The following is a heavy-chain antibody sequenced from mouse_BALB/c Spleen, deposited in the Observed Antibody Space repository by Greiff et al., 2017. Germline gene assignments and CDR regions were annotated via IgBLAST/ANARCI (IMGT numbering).Heavy chain of an antibody. J-gene: IGHJ4*01. CDR3: ARRDGNYVDYYAMDY. V-gene: IGHV1-9*01. CDR2: ILPGSGST. Sequence: QVQLQQSGAELMKPGASVKISCKATGYTFSSYWIEWVKQRPGHGLEWIGEILPGSGSTNYNEKFKGKATFTADTSSNTAYMQLSSLTSEDSAVYYCARRDGNYVDYYAMDYWGQGTSVTVSS. D-gene: IGHD2-1*01. CDR1: GYTFSSYW.